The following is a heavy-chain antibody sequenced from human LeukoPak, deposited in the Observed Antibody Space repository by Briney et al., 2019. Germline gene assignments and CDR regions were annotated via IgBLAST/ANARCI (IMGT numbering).Heavy chain of an antibody. CDR2: IYYSGST. CDR1: GGSISSYY. CDR3: ARHPRYCSSTSCRTDYYYYYYMDV. Sequence: SETLSLTCTVSGGSISSYYWSWIRQPPGKGLEWIGYIYYSGSTNYNPSLKSRVTISVDTSKNQFSLKLSSVTAADTAVYYCARHPRYCSSTSCRTDYYYYYYMDVWGKGTTVTVSS. D-gene: IGHD2-2*01. V-gene: IGHV4-59*01. J-gene: IGHJ6*03.